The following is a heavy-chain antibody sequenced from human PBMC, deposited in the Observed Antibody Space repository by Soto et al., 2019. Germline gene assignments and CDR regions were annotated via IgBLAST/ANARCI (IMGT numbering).Heavy chain of an antibody. D-gene: IGHD3-3*01. Sequence: GSLRLSCAASGFTFSSYDMHWVRQATGKGLEWVSAIGTAGDTYYPGSVKGRSTISRENAKNSLYLQMNSLRAGDTAVYYCAGARITIFGVVILAAMDVWGKGTTVTVSS. J-gene: IGHJ6*03. V-gene: IGHV3-13*01. CDR3: AGARITIFGVVILAAMDV. CDR1: GFTFSSYD. CDR2: IGTAGDT.